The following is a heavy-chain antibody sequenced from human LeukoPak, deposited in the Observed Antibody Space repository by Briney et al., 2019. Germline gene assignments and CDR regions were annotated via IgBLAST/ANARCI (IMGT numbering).Heavy chain of an antibody. J-gene: IGHJ4*02. D-gene: IGHD2-2*02. Sequence: ASVKVSCKASGYTFTGYYMHWVRQAPGQGLEWMGWINPNSGGTNYAQKFQGRVTMTRDTSISTAYMELSRLRSDDTAVYYSARGIRIVVVPAAIRFDYWGQGTLVTVSS. CDR3: ARGIRIVVVPAAIRFDY. CDR2: INPNSGGT. V-gene: IGHV1-2*02. CDR1: GYTFTGYY.